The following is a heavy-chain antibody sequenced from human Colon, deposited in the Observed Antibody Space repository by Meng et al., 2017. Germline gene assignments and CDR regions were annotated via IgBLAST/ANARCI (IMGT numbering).Heavy chain of an antibody. CDR1: GFTFTNYV. CDR2: ISDRGNKI. V-gene: IGHV3-23*01. CDR3: GKKQGDGYNSCIDS. D-gene: IGHD5-24*01. Sequence: GVSLRLSCATSGFTFTNYVMNWVPQAPGKGLEWVPGISDRGNKIHYADSVKGRFTISRDTSKNTLYLQMNSLRVDDTAVYYCGKKQGDGYNSCIDSWGQGTLVTVSS. J-gene: IGHJ4*02.